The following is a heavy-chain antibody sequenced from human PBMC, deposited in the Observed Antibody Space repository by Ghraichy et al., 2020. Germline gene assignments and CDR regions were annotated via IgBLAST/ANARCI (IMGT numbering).Heavy chain of an antibody. J-gene: IGHJ6*02. Sequence: GGSLRLSCAASGFTFSSYSMNWVRQAPGKGLEWVSSISSSSSYIYYADSVKGRFTISRDNAKNSLYLQMNSLRAEDTAVYYCARGYYYDSSGYCDYGMDVWGQGTTVTVSS. CDR2: ISSSSSYI. V-gene: IGHV3-21*01. CDR3: ARGYYYDSSGYCDYGMDV. CDR1: GFTFSSYS. D-gene: IGHD3-22*01.